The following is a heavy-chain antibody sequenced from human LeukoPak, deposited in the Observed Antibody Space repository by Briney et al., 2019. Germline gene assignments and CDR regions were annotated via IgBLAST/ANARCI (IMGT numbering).Heavy chain of an antibody. CDR2: TYYSGST. J-gene: IGHJ4*02. V-gene: IGHV4-31*03. CDR3: ARDSGVFPDY. Sequence: SETLSLTCTVSGGSISSGGYYWSWIRQHPGKGLEWIGYTYYSGSTYYNPSLKSRVTISVDTSKNQFSLKLSSVTAADTAVYYCARDSGVFPDYWGQGTLVTVSS. CDR1: GGSISSGGYY. D-gene: IGHD2-15*01.